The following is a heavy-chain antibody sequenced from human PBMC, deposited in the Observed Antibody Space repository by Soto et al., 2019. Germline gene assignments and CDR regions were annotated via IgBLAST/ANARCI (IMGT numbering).Heavy chain of an antibody. D-gene: IGHD6-6*01. V-gene: IGHV4-30-4*01. J-gene: IGHJ3*02. CDR2: IYPSGGP. CDR1: GGSISSGDYF. CDR3: AREVGQTSSSDAFDI. Sequence: QVHLQESGPGLVKPSQTLSLTCTVSGGSISSGDYFWSWIRQPPGKGLEWIAYIYPSGGPHYNPSLKSRATISLDTSKNQVALELTSVTAADSAVYFCAREVGQTSSSDAFDIWGQGTMVTVSS.